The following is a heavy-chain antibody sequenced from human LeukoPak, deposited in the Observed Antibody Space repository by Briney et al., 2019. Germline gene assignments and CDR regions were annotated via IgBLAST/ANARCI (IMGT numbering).Heavy chain of an antibody. D-gene: IGHD5-18*01. J-gene: IGHJ4*02. Sequence: GGSLRLSCSASGFTFNNYAMSWVRQAPGKGLEWVSGLSGLGDSKYYAGSVNGRFSISRDNANNRLYLQMNNLLTVDTAIYYRAKDFRDSSMFTDGYFDSWGQGTLVTVSS. V-gene: IGHV3-23*01. CDR3: AKDFRDSSMFTDGYFDS. CDR2: LSGLGDSK. CDR1: GFTFNNYA.